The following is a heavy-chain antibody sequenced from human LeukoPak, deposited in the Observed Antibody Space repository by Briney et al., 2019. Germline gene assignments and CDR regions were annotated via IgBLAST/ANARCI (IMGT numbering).Heavy chain of an antibody. CDR3: TRDSYGYRPKYGLDV. CDR2: IRNKVHGETP. CDR1: GFTFSSYA. Sequence: GGSLRLSCAASGFTFSSYAMSWFRRAPGKGLEWVGLIRNKVHGETPEYAASVKGRFTISKDDSKSIAYLQMNSLETEDTAVYYCTRDSYGYRPKYGLDVWGQGTTVTVSS. D-gene: IGHD5-18*01. V-gene: IGHV3-49*03. J-gene: IGHJ6*02.